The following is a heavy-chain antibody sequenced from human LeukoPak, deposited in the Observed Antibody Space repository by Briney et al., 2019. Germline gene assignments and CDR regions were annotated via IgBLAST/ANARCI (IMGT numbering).Heavy chain of an antibody. V-gene: IGHV4-30-2*01. Sequence: SETLSLTCTVSGGSISSGGYYWRWIRQPPGRGRELIGYIYHSGSTYYNPSLNSRVTISVGRSKNQFSLKLSSVTAADTAVYYCARTVGYLDYWGQGTLVTVSS. D-gene: IGHD2-15*01. CDR2: IYHSGST. CDR1: GGSISSGGYY. CDR3: ARTVGYLDY. J-gene: IGHJ4*02.